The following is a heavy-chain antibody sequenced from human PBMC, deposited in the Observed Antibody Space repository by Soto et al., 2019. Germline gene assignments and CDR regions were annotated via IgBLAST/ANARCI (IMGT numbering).Heavy chain of an antibody. V-gene: IGHV3-53*01. D-gene: IGHD6-19*01. J-gene: IGHJ3*01. Sequence: DVQLEESGGGLIQPGGYLRLSCAASGFSFGGKNYLTWVRQPPGKGLEWVSGLYRTDGTYYADSVKGRFSVSRDNSKNTFYLQLHSLRPEDTALYFCATWLQREQAFDVWGRGTMVTVSS. CDR2: LYRTDGT. CDR3: ATWLQREQAFDV. CDR1: GFSFGGKNY.